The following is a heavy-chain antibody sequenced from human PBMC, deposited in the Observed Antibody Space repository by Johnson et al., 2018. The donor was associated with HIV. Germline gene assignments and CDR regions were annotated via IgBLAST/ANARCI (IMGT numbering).Heavy chain of an antibody. V-gene: IGHV3-33*01. CDR3: ARDGYNQKPLDAFDI. CDR1: GFTFSSYG. J-gene: IGHJ3*02. Sequence: QVQLVESWGGVVQPGRSLRLSCAASGFTFSSYGMHWVRQAPGKGLEWVAVIWYDGSNKYYADSVKGRFTISRDNSKNTLYLQMNSLRAEDTAVYYCARDGYNQKPLDAFDIWGQGTMVTVSS. CDR2: IWYDGSNK. D-gene: IGHD5-24*01.